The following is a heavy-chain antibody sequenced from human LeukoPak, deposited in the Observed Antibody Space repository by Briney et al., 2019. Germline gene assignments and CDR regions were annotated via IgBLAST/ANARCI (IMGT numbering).Heavy chain of an antibody. CDR2: IWYDGSNK. J-gene: IGHJ4*02. CDR1: GFTFSSYG. Sequence: GGSLRLSCAASGFTFSSYGMHWVRQAPGKGLEWVAVIWYDGSNKYYADSVKGRFTISRDNAKNSVYLQMNSLRAEDTAIYNCARIGYSSSSLDLWGRGTLVTVSS. CDR3: ARIGYSSSSLDL. D-gene: IGHD6-6*01. V-gene: IGHV3-33*01.